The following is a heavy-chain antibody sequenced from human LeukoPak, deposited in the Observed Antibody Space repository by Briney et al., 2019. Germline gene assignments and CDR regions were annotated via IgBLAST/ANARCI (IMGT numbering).Heavy chain of an antibody. Sequence: GGSLRLSCAASGFTFSNYGMHWVRQTPGKGLEWVALISSDGSKNIYADSVKGRFTISRDNSKNTVSLQMNSLRAEDTAVYYCVKGLVQTTMSYSVDYWGQGALVTVSS. CDR1: GFTFSNYG. CDR2: ISSDGSKN. D-gene: IGHD1-1*01. CDR3: VKGLVQTTMSYSVDY. V-gene: IGHV3-30*18. J-gene: IGHJ4*02.